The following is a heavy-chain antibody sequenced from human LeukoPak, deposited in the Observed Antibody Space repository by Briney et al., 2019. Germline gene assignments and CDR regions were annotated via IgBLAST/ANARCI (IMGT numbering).Heavy chain of an antibody. Sequence: SETLPLTCTVSGGSISSYYWSWIRQPPGKGLEWIGYIYYSGSTNYNPSLKSRVTISVDTSKNQFSLKLSSVTAADTAVYYCARHGGYDYGDPYYYYGMDVWGQGTTVTVSS. CDR3: ARHGGYDYGDPYYYYGMDV. J-gene: IGHJ6*02. D-gene: IGHD4-17*01. CDR1: GGSISSYY. CDR2: IYYSGST. V-gene: IGHV4-59*08.